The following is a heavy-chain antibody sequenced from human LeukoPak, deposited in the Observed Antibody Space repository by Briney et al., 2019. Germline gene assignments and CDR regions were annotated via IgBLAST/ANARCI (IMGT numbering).Heavy chain of an antibody. CDR3: ASTQNCSSTSCYLRAFDI. Sequence: SVKVSCKASGGTFSSYAISWVRQAPGQGLEWMGGIIPIFGTANYAQKFQGRVTITADESTSTAYMELSRLRSDDTAVYYCASTQNCSSTSCYLRAFDIWGQGTMVTVSS. CDR2: IIPIFGTA. J-gene: IGHJ3*02. CDR1: GGTFSSYA. V-gene: IGHV1-69*13. D-gene: IGHD2-2*01.